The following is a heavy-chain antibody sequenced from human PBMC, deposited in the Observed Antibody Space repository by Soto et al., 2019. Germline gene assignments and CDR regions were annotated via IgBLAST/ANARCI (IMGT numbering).Heavy chain of an antibody. D-gene: IGHD6-6*01. CDR2: NDYSGIN. V-gene: IGHV4-31*03. Sequence: QVQLQESGPGLVKPSQTLSLTCTVSGGSISSGGYYWTWIRQHPGKGLEWIGYNDYSGINYYNPSLKSRVTISLDTSKNQSSLKLSSVTAADTAVYYCARGSSIAGLYYGMDVWGQGTTVTVSS. CDR3: ARGSSIAGLYYGMDV. J-gene: IGHJ6*02. CDR1: GGSISSGGYY.